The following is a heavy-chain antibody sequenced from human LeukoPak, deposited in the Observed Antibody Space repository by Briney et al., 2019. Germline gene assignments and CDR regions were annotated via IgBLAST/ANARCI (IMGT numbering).Heavy chain of an antibody. CDR3: ACAYSGYQRDAFDI. CDR1: GGSISSCY. D-gene: IGHD5-12*01. Sequence: PSETLSLTCTVSGGSISSCYWSWIRQPPGKGLEWIGYIYYSGSTNYNPSLKSRVTISVDTSKKQFSLKLSSVTAADTAVYYCACAYSGYQRDAFDIWGQGTMVTVS. CDR2: IYYSGST. J-gene: IGHJ3*02. V-gene: IGHV4-59*08.